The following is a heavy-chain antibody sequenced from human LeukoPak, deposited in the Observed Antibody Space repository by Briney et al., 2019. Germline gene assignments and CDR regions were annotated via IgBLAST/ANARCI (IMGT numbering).Heavy chain of an antibody. D-gene: IGHD2-15*01. V-gene: IGHV3-30*02. CDR3: ARDGQSGYCSGGNCFSHNWFDP. Sequence: QPGGSLRLSCATSGFTFSNYGMHWVRQAPGKGLEWVAFIRFDGSAKYYADSVKGRFTISRDDSKNTLYSQMNGLRAEDTAVYYCARDGQSGYCSGGNCFSHNWFDPWGQGTLVTVSS. CDR2: IRFDGSAK. CDR1: GFTFSNYG. J-gene: IGHJ5*02.